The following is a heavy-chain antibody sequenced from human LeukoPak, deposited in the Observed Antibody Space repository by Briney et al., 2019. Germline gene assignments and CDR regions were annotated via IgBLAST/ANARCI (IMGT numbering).Heavy chain of an antibody. CDR2: INWNGGST. Sequence: PGGSLRLSCAASGFTFDDYGMSWVRQAPGKGLEWVSGINWNGGSTGYADSVKGRFTISRDNAKNSLYLQMNSLRAEDTALYYCARTSPPYYCGSGNEGPFDYWGQGTLVTVSS. D-gene: IGHD3-10*01. J-gene: IGHJ4*02. V-gene: IGHV3-20*04. CDR3: ARTSPPYYCGSGNEGPFDY. CDR1: GFTFDDYG.